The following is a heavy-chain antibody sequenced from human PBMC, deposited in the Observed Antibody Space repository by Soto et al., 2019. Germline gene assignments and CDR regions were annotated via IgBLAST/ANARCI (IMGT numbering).Heavy chain of an antibody. D-gene: IGHD3-3*01. CDR3: ARDHSHFHDSGP. Sequence: EVQLVETGGGVIQLGGSLRLSCAASGFSIRRHFMSWVRQAPGKGLEWVSVVYNDGRTFYADSVKGRFTSSRDDSKNTVFLEMNRLRAEDTATYYCARDHSHFHDSGPWGQGTLVTVTS. V-gene: IGHV3-53*02. CDR1: GFSIRRHF. CDR2: VYNDGRT. J-gene: IGHJ5*02.